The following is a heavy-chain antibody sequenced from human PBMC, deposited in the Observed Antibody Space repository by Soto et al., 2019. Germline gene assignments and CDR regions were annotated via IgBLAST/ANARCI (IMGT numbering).Heavy chain of an antibody. V-gene: IGHV3-23*02. CDR2: ISASGGST. D-gene: IGHD3-22*01. CDR3: AKATTYSYDTDAFDF. J-gene: IGHJ3*01. Sequence: GGSLRLYCTASGLTFNRYAMGWVRQAPGKGLQWVAGISASGGSTYYGPSVKGRFTISRDSSKNTLDLQIDSLRGEDTAIYYCAKATTYSYDTDAFDFWGHGTMVTVSS. CDR1: GLTFNRYA.